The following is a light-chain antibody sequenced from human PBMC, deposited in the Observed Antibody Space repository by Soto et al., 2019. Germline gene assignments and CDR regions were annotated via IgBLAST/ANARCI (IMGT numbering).Light chain of an antibody. Sequence: QSVLTQPPSVSGAPGQRVTISCTGSSSNIGAGYDVQWYQQVPGTVPKLLISNSINRPSGVPDRFSGSRSDTSASLAITGIQADDEADYYCQSYDRSLSGWVFGGGTKLTVL. CDR2: NSI. J-gene: IGLJ3*02. V-gene: IGLV1-40*01. CDR1: SSNIGAGYD. CDR3: QSYDRSLSGWV.